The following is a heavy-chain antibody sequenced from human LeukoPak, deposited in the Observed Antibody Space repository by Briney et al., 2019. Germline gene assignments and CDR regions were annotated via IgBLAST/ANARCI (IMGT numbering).Heavy chain of an antibody. V-gene: IGHV4-59*12. CDR2: IYYSGST. J-gene: IGHJ3*02. Sequence: SETLSLTCTVSGGSINNYYWSWIRQSPGKGLEWIGYIYYSGSTNYNPSLKSRVTISVDTSKNQFSLKLSSVTAADTAVYYCARGRGKGYSSSWYRRDAFDIWGQGTMVTVSS. CDR3: ARGRGKGYSSSWYRRDAFDI. CDR1: GGSINNYY. D-gene: IGHD6-13*01.